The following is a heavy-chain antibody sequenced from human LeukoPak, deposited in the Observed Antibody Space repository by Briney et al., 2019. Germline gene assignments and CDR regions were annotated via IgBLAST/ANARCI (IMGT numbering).Heavy chain of an antibody. CDR2: ISGSGGST. D-gene: IGHD1-26*01. CDR3: ARDRPWWELQGGIDY. J-gene: IGHJ4*02. V-gene: IGHV3-23*01. Sequence: PGGSLRLSCAASGFTFSSYAMSWVRQAPGKGLEWVSAISGSGGSTYYADSVKGRFTISRNNAKNSLYLQMNSLRAEDTAVYYCARDRPWWELQGGIDYWGQGTLVTVSS. CDR1: GFTFSSYA.